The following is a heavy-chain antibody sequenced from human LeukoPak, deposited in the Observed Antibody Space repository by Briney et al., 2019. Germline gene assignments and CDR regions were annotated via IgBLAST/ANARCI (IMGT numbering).Heavy chain of an antibody. CDR2: ISAYNGNT. V-gene: IGHV1-18*04. CDR3: AIAARPTTYYGMDV. J-gene: IGHJ6*02. Sequence: ASVKVSCKASGYTFTGYYMHWVRQAPGQGLEWMGWISAYNGNTNYAQKLQGRVTMTTDTSTSTAYMELRSLRSDDTAVYYCAIAARPTTYYGMDVWGQGTTVTVSS. CDR1: GYTFTGYY. D-gene: IGHD1-26*01.